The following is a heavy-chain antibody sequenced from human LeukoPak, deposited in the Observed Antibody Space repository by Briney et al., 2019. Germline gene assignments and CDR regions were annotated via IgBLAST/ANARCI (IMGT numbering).Heavy chain of an antibody. D-gene: IGHD6-19*01. CDR3: ARHGWGAFDI. Sequence: SSETLSLTCTVSGGSVYSYFWTWIRQSPGKGLEWIAYIYHSGTINYNPSLKSRVTISLDTSKNQVSLNLSSVTAADTAVYYCARHGWGAFDIWGQGTMVTVSS. J-gene: IGHJ3*02. CDR1: GGSVYSYF. CDR2: IYHSGTI. V-gene: IGHV4-59*02.